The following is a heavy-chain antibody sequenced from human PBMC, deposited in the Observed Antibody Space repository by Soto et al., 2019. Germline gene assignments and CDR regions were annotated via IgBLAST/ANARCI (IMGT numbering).Heavy chain of an antibody. V-gene: IGHV3-30-3*01. Sequence: QVQLVESGGGVVQPGRSLRLSCAASGFTFSSYAMHWVRQAPGKGLEWVAVISYDGSNKYYADSVKGRFTISRDNSKNTLYLQMNSLRAEDTAMYYCARDASRGVVVPAEGGGVDYWGQGTLVTVSS. D-gene: IGHD2-2*01. CDR2: ISYDGSNK. J-gene: IGHJ4*02. CDR1: GFTFSSYA. CDR3: ARDASRGVVVPAEGGGVDY.